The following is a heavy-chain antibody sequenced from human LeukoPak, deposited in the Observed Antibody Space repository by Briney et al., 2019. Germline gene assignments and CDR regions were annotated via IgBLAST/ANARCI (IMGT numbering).Heavy chain of an antibody. V-gene: IGHV3-30*02. CDR3: AKLAAGSAAFDI. D-gene: IGHD3-10*01. Sequence: GGSLRLXCAASGFTFSSYGMHWVRQAPGKGLEWVAFIRYDGSNKYYADSVKGRFTISRDNSKNTLYLQMNSLRAEDTAVYYCAKLAAGSAAFDIWGQGTMVTVSS. CDR1: GFTFSSYG. CDR2: IRYDGSNK. J-gene: IGHJ3*02.